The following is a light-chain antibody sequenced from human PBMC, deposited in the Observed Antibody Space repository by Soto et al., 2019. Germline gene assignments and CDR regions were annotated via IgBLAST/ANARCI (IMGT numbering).Light chain of an antibody. J-gene: IGKJ1*01. CDR3: QQSYSTPGT. Sequence: DIQMTQSPSSLSASVGDRVTITCRASQGIRIDLGWFQQRPGKAPKRLIYGASSLQSGVPSRFSGSGSGTEFTLTISNLQPEDFATYYCQQSYSTPGTFGQGTKVEIK. CDR1: QGIRID. CDR2: GAS. V-gene: IGKV1-17*02.